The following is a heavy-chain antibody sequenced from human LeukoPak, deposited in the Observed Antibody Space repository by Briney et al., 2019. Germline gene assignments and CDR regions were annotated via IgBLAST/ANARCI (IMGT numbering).Heavy chain of an antibody. J-gene: IGHJ4*02. Sequence: PSGTLSLTCAVSGGSISSNNWWSWVRQPPGKGLEWIGEMYHSGNTNYNSSLKSRVTISVDTSKNQFSLKLSSVTAADTAVYYCARLYYDILTGYYRARSYFDYWGQGTLVTVSS. CDR1: GGSISSNNW. V-gene: IGHV4-4*02. CDR2: MYHSGNT. CDR3: ARLYYDILTGYYRARSYFDY. D-gene: IGHD3-9*01.